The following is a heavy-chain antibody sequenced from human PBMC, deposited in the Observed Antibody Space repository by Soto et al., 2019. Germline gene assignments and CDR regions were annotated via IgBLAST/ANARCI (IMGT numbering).Heavy chain of an antibody. CDR2: IIPIFTTT. V-gene: IGHV1-69*15. J-gene: IGHJ3*02. CDR3: AREVAADGTFREDVFDI. Sequence: QVQVVQSGAEVKKPGSSVKVSCKASGGTFSNHAINWVRQAPGQGLEWMGRIIPIFTTTDYAQRFQGRVTITADESTITAYMELSSLKHDDTAVYYCAREVAADGTFREDVFDIWGQGTMVTVSS. CDR1: GGTFSNHA. D-gene: IGHD6-13*01.